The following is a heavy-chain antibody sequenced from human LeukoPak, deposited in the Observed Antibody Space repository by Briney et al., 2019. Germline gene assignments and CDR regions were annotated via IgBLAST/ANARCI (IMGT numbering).Heavy chain of an antibody. J-gene: IGHJ4*02. CDR1: GFTFRNFG. V-gene: IGHV3-30*02. CDR2: IRYDGSNE. CDR3: AKGGLYYFDY. Sequence: PGGSLRLSCAASGFTFRNFGIHWVRQAPGRGLEWVAFIRYDGSNEYYADSVKGRFTISRDNSKSTLYLQMNSLRPEDTAVYYCAKGGLYYFDYWGQGTLVTVSS. D-gene: IGHD2-15*01.